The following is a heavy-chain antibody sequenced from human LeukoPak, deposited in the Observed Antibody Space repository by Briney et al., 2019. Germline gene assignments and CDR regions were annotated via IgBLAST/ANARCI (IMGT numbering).Heavy chain of an antibody. J-gene: IGHJ4*02. D-gene: IGHD6-13*01. V-gene: IGHV1-2*02. Sequence: ASVKVSCKASGYTFTSYDINWVRQATGQGLEWMGWINPNSGGTNYAQKFQGRVTMTRDTSTSTAYMELSRLRSDDTAVYYCARYSSSWYYFDYWGQGTLVTVSS. CDR1: GYTFTSYD. CDR3: ARYSSSWYYFDY. CDR2: INPNSGGT.